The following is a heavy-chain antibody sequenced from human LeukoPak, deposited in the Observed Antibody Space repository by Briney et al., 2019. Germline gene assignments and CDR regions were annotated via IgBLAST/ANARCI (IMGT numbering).Heavy chain of an antibody. CDR1: GGTFSSYA. CDR3: ASCSSTTTARSYYYYGMDV. D-gene: IGHD2-2*01. Sequence: SVKVSCKASGGTFSSYAISWVRQAPGQGLEWMGGTIPIFGTANYAQKFQGRVTITADESTSTAYMELSSLRSEDTAVYYCASCSSTTTARSYYYYGMDVWGQGTTVTVSS. J-gene: IGHJ6*02. CDR2: TIPIFGTA. V-gene: IGHV1-69*13.